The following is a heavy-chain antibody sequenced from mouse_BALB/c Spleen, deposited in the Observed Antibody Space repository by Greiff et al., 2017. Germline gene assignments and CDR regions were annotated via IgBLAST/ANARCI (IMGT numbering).Heavy chain of an antibody. CDR3: ARGITTVVSPMDY. V-gene: IGHV5-6-5*01. CDR1: GFTFSSYA. CDR2: ISSGGST. Sequence: DVMLVESGGGLVKPGGSLKLSCAASGFTFSSYAMSWVRQTPEKRLEWVASISSGGSTYYPDSVKGRFTISRDNARNILYLQMSSLRSEDTAMYYCARGITTVVSPMDYWGQGTSVTVSS. D-gene: IGHD1-1*01. J-gene: IGHJ4*01.